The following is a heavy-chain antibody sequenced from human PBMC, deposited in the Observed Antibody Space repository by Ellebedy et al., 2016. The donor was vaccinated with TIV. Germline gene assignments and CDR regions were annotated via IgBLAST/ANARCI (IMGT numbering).Heavy chain of an antibody. CDR1: GFTFSSYG. Sequence: GESLKISCAASGFTFSSYGMHWVRQAPGKGLEWVAVIWYDGSNKYYADSVKGRFTISRDNSKNTLYLQMNSLRAEDTAVYYCARDPAAAGTADYWGQGTLVTVSS. J-gene: IGHJ4*02. V-gene: IGHV3-33*01. CDR2: IWYDGSNK. D-gene: IGHD6-13*01. CDR3: ARDPAAAGTADY.